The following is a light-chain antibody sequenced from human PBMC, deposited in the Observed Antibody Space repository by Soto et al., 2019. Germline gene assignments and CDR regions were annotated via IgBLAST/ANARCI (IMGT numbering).Light chain of an antibody. CDR1: QSISIY. V-gene: IGKV1-39*01. CDR2: AAS. CDR3: QQGLSTPYT. Sequence: DIQMTQSPSSLSASVGDRVTITCRASQSISIYLNWYQQKPGKAPKLLICAASTLQSGVPSRFTGSGSGTDFTLTISSLQPEDFAFYYCQQGLSTPYTFGQGTKVDIK. J-gene: IGKJ2*01.